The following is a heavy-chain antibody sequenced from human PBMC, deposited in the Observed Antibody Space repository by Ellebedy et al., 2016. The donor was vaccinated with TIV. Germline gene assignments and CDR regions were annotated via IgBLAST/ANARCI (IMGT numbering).Heavy chain of an antibody. Sequence: GESLKISXAASGFDFSDYYMNWIRQAPGKGLEWVAHISRGSTSTRYSDSVKGRFTISRDDANHSLYLQMDGLRAEDTAIYYCARDQDGAGGTSDYWGQGTLVTVSS. CDR3: ARDQDGAGGTSDY. J-gene: IGHJ4*02. CDR2: ISRGSTST. CDR1: GFDFSDYY. D-gene: IGHD1-26*01. V-gene: IGHV3-11*06.